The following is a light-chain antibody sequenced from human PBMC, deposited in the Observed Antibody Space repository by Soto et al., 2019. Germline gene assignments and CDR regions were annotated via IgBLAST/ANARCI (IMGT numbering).Light chain of an antibody. CDR1: QSVRTY. Sequence: IVLAQTPPTLSLSPGDRATLFCRASQSVRTYLAWYQQYPGQAPRLLIYDASKRATGIPARFSGSGSGTAFTLTISSLQPEDFAGYYCQQRSNWRFSFGPGTKVDNK. V-gene: IGKV3-11*01. CDR3: QQRSNWRFS. J-gene: IGKJ3*01. CDR2: DAS.